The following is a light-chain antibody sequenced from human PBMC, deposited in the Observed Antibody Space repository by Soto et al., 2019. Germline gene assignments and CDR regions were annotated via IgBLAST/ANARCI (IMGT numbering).Light chain of an antibody. CDR2: EVT. CDR3: CSFGSSGYV. V-gene: IGLV2-23*02. Sequence: QSVLTQPASVSGSPGQSITISCSVATGDVGIVSWYQHHPGKPPKLMIHEVTKRPSGVSDRFSGSKSGNSASLTISGLQAEDEADYFCCSFGSSGYVFGTGTKVNVL. J-gene: IGLJ1*01. CDR1: TGDVGI.